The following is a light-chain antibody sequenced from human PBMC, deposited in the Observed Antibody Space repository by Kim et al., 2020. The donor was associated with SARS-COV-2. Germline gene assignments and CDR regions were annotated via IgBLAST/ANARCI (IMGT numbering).Light chain of an antibody. Sequence: NFMLTRPHSVSESPGKTVTISCTRSSGSIATNYVQWYQQRPGSAPATVIYEDDQRPSGVPDRFSGSIDSSSNSASLIISGLKTEDEADYYCQSYDSSNHWVFGGGTQLTVL. CDR3: QSYDSSNHWV. CDR2: EDD. CDR1: SGSIATNY. J-gene: IGLJ3*02. V-gene: IGLV6-57*03.